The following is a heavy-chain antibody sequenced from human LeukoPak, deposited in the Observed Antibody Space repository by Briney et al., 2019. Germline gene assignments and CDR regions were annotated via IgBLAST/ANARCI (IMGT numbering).Heavy chain of an antibody. CDR1: GFTFDDYA. CDR2: ISWNSGSI. J-gene: IGHJ3*02. D-gene: IGHD6-13*01. CDR3: ARDIAAAGSDAFDI. Sequence: GGSLRLSCAASGFTFDDYAMHWVRQAPGKGLEWVSGISWNSGSIGYADSVKGRLTISRDNAKNSLYLQMNSLRAEDTAVYYCARDIAAAGSDAFDIWGQGTMVTVSS. V-gene: IGHV3-9*01.